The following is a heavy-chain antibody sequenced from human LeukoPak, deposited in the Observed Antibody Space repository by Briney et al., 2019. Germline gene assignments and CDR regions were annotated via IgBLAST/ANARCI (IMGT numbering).Heavy chain of an antibody. V-gene: IGHV3-23*01. Sequence: GGSLRLSCAASGFTFSSYAMSWVRQAPGKGLEWVSAISGSGGSTYYADSVKGRFTISRDNAKNSLYLQMNSLRAEDTAVYYCARAGGSGSYSYWGQGTLVTVSS. J-gene: IGHJ4*02. D-gene: IGHD3-10*01. CDR2: ISGSGGST. CDR3: ARAGGSGSYSY. CDR1: GFTFSSYA.